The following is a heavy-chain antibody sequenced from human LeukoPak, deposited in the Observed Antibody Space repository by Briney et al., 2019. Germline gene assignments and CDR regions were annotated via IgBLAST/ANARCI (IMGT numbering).Heavy chain of an antibody. CDR2: IWTDK. J-gene: IGHJ4*02. V-gene: IGHV3-33*06. D-gene: IGHD3-10*01. CDR1: GFTFSTYG. Sequence: PGGSLRLSCAASGFTFSTYGMHWVRQAPGKGREWVAVIWTDKYYADSVKGRFTISRDNSKNTLYLQLNSLRAEDTAVYYCAKAFGDSVGVDYWGQGTLVTVSS. CDR3: AKAFGDSVGVDY.